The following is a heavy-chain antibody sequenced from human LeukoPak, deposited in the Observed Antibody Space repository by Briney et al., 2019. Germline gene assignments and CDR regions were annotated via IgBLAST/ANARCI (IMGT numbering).Heavy chain of an antibody. D-gene: IGHD3-10*01. J-gene: IGHJ4*02. CDR3: ARGHLGRFGEKNDY. Sequence: GGSLRLSCAASGFTFSSYSMNWVRQAPGKGLEWVSSISSSSSYIYYADSVKGRFTISRDNAKNSLYLQMNSLRAEDTAVYYSARGHLGRFGEKNDYWGQGTLVTVSS. CDR2: ISSSSSYI. CDR1: GFTFSSYS. V-gene: IGHV3-21*01.